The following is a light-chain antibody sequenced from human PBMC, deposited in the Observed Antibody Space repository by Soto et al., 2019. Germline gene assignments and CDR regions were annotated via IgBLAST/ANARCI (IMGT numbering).Light chain of an antibody. J-gene: IGLJ2*01. CDR1: SSDVGNHNY. CDR3: NSYTNSTPV. V-gene: IGLV2-14*01. Sequence: QSALTQPASVSGSPGQSITISCTGTSSDVGNHNYVSWYQQYPGKAPKLIIYEVNNRPSGVSSRFSGSKSGNTASLTISGLQTEDEGDYYCNSYTNSTPVFGGGTKLTVL. CDR2: EVN.